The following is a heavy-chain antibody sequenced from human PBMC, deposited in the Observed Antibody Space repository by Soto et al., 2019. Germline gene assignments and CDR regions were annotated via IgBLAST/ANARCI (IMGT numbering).Heavy chain of an antibody. J-gene: IGHJ6*02. CDR1: GGTFSSYA. CDR3: ASVETQRYYYGMDV. V-gene: IGHV1-69*13. CDR2: IIPIFGTA. Sequence: GASVKVSCKASGGTFSSYAISWVRQAPGQGLEWMGGIIPIFGTADYAQKFQGRVTITADESTSTAYMELSSLRSEDMAVYYCASVETQRYYYGMDVWGQGTTVTVSS. D-gene: IGHD2-15*01.